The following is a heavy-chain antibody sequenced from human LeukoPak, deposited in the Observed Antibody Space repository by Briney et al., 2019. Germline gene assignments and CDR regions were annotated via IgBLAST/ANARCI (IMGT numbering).Heavy chain of an antibody. CDR3: ARLGFGYYSYYFDY. V-gene: IGHV4-59*08. J-gene: IGHJ4*02. Sequence: PSETLTLTCTASGVSISSYYMSWIRQPPGKGLEWIGYINYSGSTNYNPSLKSRVTISVDTSKNQFSLKLSSVTAADTAVYYCARLGFGYYSYYFDYWGQGTLVTVSS. D-gene: IGHD3-22*01. CDR2: INYSGST. CDR1: GVSISSYY.